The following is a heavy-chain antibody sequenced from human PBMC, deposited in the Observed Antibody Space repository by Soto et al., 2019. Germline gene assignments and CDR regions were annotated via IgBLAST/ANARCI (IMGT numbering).Heavy chain of an antibody. CDR3: ARPTIFGVVIDY. CDR2: IASSGST. CDR1: GGSISSGDYY. D-gene: IGHD3-3*01. V-gene: IGHV4-30-4*01. J-gene: IGHJ4*02. Sequence: SETLSLTCTVSGGSISSGDYYWSWIRQPPGKGLEWIGFIASSGSTHYNPSLKSRINISLDTSKNQFSLKLSSVTAADTAVYYCARPTIFGVVIDYWGQGTLVTVSS.